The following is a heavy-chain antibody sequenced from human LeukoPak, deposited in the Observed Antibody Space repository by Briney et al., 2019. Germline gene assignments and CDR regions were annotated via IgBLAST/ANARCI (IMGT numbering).Heavy chain of an antibody. Sequence: SSETLSLTCTVSGGSISSSSYYWGWIRQPPGKGLEWIGSIYYSGSTYYNPSLKSRVTISVDTSKNQFSLKLSSVTAADTAVYYCARHRTGKTYYYDSSGYYPDYWGQGTLVTVSS. D-gene: IGHD3-22*01. CDR1: GGSISSSSYY. V-gene: IGHV4-39*01. CDR3: ARHRTGKTYYYDSSGYYPDY. CDR2: IYYSGST. J-gene: IGHJ4*02.